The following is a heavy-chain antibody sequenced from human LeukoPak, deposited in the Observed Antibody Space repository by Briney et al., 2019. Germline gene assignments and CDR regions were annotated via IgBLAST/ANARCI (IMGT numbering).Heavy chain of an antibody. Sequence: GGSLRLSCAASGFTFSSYGMHWVRQAPGKGLEWVAVIPYDGSNKYYADSVKGRFTISRDNSKNTLYLQMNSLRAEDTAVYYCAKASIYDSSGLHFDYWGQGTLVTVSS. CDR3: AKASIYDSSGLHFDY. V-gene: IGHV3-30*18. CDR1: GFTFSSYG. J-gene: IGHJ4*02. CDR2: IPYDGSNK. D-gene: IGHD3-22*01.